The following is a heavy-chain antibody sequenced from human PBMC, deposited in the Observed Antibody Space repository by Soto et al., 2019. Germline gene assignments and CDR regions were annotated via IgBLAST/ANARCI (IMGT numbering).Heavy chain of an antibody. V-gene: IGHV3-23*01. CDR1: GFTFSSYA. CDR3: VKSDDYSNLFGGPFDY. Sequence: GGSLRLSCAASGFTFSSYAMSWVRQAPGKGLEWVSAISGSGGSTYYADSVKGRFTISRDNSKNTLYLQMNSLRAEDTAVYYCVKSDDYSNLFGGPFDYWGQGTLVTVSS. CDR2: ISGSGGST. J-gene: IGHJ4*02. D-gene: IGHD4-4*01.